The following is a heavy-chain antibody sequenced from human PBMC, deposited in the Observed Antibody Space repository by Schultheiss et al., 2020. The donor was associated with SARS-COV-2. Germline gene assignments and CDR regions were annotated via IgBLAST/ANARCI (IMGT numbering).Heavy chain of an antibody. D-gene: IGHD1-1*01. J-gene: IGHJ6*02. Sequence: GESLKISCAASGFTFSGSAMHWVRQAPGKGLEWVAVISYDGSNKYYADSVKGRFTISRDNSGNTLFLQMNALRPEDTAVYYCAKEVAATGLFYYGMDVWGQGTTVTVSS. CDR3: AKEVAATGLFYYGMDV. CDR2: ISYDGSNK. V-gene: IGHV3-30-3*01. CDR1: GFTFSGSA.